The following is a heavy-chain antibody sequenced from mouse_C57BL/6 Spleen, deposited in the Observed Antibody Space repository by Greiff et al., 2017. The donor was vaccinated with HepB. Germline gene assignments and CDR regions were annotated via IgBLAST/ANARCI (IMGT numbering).Heavy chain of an antibody. V-gene: IGHV1-77*01. CDR1: GYTFTDYY. D-gene: IGHD1-1*01. J-gene: IGHJ3*01. CDR3: ARFDASYGSSLWFAY. CDR2: IGPGSGST. Sequence: QVHVKQSGAELVKPGASVKISCKASGYTFTDYYINWVKQRPGQGLEWIGKIGPGSGSTYYNEKFKGKATLTADKSSSTAYMKLSSLTSEDSAVYFCARFDASYGSSLWFAYWGQGTLVTVSA.